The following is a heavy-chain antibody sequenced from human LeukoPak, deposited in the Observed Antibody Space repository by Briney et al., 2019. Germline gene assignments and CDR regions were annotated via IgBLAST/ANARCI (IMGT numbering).Heavy chain of an antibody. CDR1: GGTLSSNI. D-gene: IGHD3-10*01. V-gene: IGHV1-69*13. CDR2: IIPVLGTG. CDR3: AREGVGLRGSGNNAFDI. J-gene: IGHJ3*02. Sequence: SVKVSCKASGGTLSSNIVIWVRQAPGQGLEWMGGIIPVLGTGNSAQKFQGRVTITADESTSTVYMELSSLRFEDTAVYYCAREGVGLRGSGNNAFDIWGQGTMVTVSS.